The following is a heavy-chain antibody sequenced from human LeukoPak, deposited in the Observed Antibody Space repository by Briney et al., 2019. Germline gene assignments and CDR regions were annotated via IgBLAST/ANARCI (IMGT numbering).Heavy chain of an antibody. CDR3: ARRGAVAGTVWFDP. J-gene: IGHJ5*02. Sequence: SETLSLTCTVSGGSISSSSYYWGWIRRPPGKGLEWIGSIYYSGSTYYNPSLKSRVTISVDTSKNQFSLKLSSVTAADTAVYYCARRGAVAGTVWFDPWGQGTLVTVSS. CDR1: GGSISSSSYY. V-gene: IGHV4-39*01. D-gene: IGHD6-19*01. CDR2: IYYSGST.